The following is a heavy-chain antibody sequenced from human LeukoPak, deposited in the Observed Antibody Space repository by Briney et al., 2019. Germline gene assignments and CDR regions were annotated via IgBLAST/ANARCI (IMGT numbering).Heavy chain of an antibody. V-gene: IGHV3-21*01. CDR2: ISSSSSYI. D-gene: IGHD2-2*01. Sequence: GGSLRLSCAASGFTFSSYSMNWVRQAPGKGLEWVISISSSSSYIYYAASVKGRFTISRDNAKNSLYLQMNSLRAEDTAVYYCARENGCSSTSCLYYYYYYMDVWGKGTTVTVSS. J-gene: IGHJ6*03. CDR1: GFTFSSYS. CDR3: ARENGCSSTSCLYYYYYYMDV.